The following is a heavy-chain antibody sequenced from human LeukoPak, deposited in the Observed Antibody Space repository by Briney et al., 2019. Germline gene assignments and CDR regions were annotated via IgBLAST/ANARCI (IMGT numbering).Heavy chain of an antibody. CDR1: GFTFNTYS. CDR3: ATSSGSYYY. V-gene: IGHV3-21*01. J-gene: IGHJ4*02. D-gene: IGHD1-26*01. Sequence: GGSLRLSCAASGFTFNTYSFNWVRQAPGKGLEWVSSITSSSSYIYYADSVKGRFTISRDNAKNSLYLQMNSLRAEDTAVYYCATSSGSYYYWGQGTLVTVSS. CDR2: ITSSSSYI.